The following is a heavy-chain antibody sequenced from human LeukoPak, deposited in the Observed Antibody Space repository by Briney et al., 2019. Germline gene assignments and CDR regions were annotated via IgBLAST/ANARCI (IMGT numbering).Heavy chain of an antibody. J-gene: IGHJ4*02. V-gene: IGHV3-23*01. Sequence: GGSLRLSCAASGFTFSSYAMSWVRQAPGKGLEWVSAISGSGGSTYYADSVKGRFTISRDNSKNTLYLQMNSLRAEDTAVYYCAKSDGHDSGGYYPGYFDYWGQGTLVTVSS. CDR3: AKSDGHDSGGYYPGYFDY. D-gene: IGHD3-22*01. CDR2: ISGSGGST. CDR1: GFTFSSYA.